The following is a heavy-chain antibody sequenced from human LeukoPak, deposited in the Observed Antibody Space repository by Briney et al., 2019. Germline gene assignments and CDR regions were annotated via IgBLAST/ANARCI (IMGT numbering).Heavy chain of an antibody. CDR3: ARGIFIAASNWFDP. CDR1: GYTSTSYD. CDR2: MNPNSGNT. Sequence: ASVKVSCKASGYTSTSYDINWVRQATGQGLEWMGWMNPNSGNTGYAQKFQARVTMTRNTSISTAYMELSSLRSEDTAVYYCARGIFIAASNWFDPWGQGTLVTVSS. D-gene: IGHD6-13*01. J-gene: IGHJ5*02. V-gene: IGHV1-8*01.